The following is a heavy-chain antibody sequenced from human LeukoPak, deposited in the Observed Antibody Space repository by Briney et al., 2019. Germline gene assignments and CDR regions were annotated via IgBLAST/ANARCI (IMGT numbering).Heavy chain of an antibody. CDR1: GGTFSSYA. J-gene: IGHJ6*02. D-gene: IGHD6-19*01. CDR3: ASNSGWYSADYYYYGMDV. Sequence: ASVKVSCKASGGTFSSYAISWVRQAPGQGLEWMGRIIPILGIANYAQKFQGRVTITADKSTSTACMELSSLRSEDTAVYYCASNSGWYSADYYYYGMDVWGQGTTVTVSS. CDR2: IIPILGIA. V-gene: IGHV1-69*04.